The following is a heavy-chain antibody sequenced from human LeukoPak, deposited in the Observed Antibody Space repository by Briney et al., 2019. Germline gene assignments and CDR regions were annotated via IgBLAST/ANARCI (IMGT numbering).Heavy chain of an antibody. D-gene: IGHD3-9*01. Sequence: GGSLRLSCEASGFTFSHYGIQWVRQTPGKGLEWVAPISSDGVEKHYADSVKGRFTISRDNSKSTLYLQMNSLRAEDTALYYCAREGHYDILTGYSPVEYYFYYMDVWGKGTTVTVSS. CDR2: ISSDGVEK. V-gene: IGHV3-30*04. J-gene: IGHJ6*03. CDR1: GFTFSHYG. CDR3: AREGHYDILTGYSPVEYYFYYMDV.